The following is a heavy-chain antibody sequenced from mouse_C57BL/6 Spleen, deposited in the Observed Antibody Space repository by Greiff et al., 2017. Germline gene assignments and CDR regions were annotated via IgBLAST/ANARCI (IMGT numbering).Heavy chain of an antibody. D-gene: IGHD2-4*01. CDR3: ARHWDYDYAWFAY. CDR2: IYPGSGST. V-gene: IGHV1-55*01. CDR1: GYTFTSYW. J-gene: IGHJ3*01. Sequence: QVQLQQPGAELVKPGASVKMSCKASGYTFTSYWITWVKQRPGQGLEWIGDIYPGSGSTNYNEKFKSKATLTVDTSSSTAYMQLSSLTSEDSSVYYCARHWDYDYAWFAYWGQGTLVTVSA.